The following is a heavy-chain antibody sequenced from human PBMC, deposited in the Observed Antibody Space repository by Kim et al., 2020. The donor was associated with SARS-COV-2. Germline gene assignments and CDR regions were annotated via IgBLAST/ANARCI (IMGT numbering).Heavy chain of an antibody. CDR2: IKQDGSEK. J-gene: IGHJ6*02. CDR1: GFTFSSYW. Sequence: GGSLRLSCAASGFTFSSYWMSWVRQAPGKGLEWVANIKQDGSEKYYVDSVKGRFTISRDNAKNSLYLQMNSLRAEDTAVYYCARDGFPTVTHPYYYYGMDVWGQGTTVTVSS. V-gene: IGHV3-7*01. CDR3: ARDGFPTVTHPYYYYGMDV. D-gene: IGHD4-17*01.